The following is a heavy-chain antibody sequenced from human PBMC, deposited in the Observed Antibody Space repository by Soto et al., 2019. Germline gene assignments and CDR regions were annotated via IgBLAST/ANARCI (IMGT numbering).Heavy chain of an antibody. J-gene: IGHJ6*02. D-gene: IGHD3-10*01. CDR3: ARDMVRAYYYYGMDV. CDR2: INSDGSST. V-gene: IGHV3-74*01. Sequence: GGSLRLSCAASGFTFSSCWMHWVRQAPGKGLVWVSRINSDGSSTSYADSVKGRFTISRDNAKNTLYLQMNSLRAEDTAVYYCARDMVRAYYYYGMDVWGQGTTVTVSS. CDR1: GFTFSSCW.